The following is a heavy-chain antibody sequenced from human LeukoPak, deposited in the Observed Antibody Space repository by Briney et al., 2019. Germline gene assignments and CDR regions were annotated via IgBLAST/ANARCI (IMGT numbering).Heavy chain of an antibody. Sequence: SETLSLTCAVYGGSFSGYYWSWIRQPPGKGLEWIGEINHSGSTNCNPSLKSRVTISVDTSKNQFSLKLSSVTAADTAVYYCARGGIYYYDSSGYYRTNYYFDYWGQGTLVTVSS. V-gene: IGHV4-34*01. J-gene: IGHJ4*02. CDR2: INHSGST. CDR1: GGSFSGYY. D-gene: IGHD3-22*01. CDR3: ARGGIYYYDSSGYYRTNYYFDY.